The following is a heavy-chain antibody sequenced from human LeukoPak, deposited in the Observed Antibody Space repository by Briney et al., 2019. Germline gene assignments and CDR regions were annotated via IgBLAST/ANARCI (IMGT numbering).Heavy chain of an antibody. CDR2: IKQDGSEK. J-gene: IGHJ4*02. CDR1: GFTFSSYS. Sequence: GGSLRLSCAASGFTFSSYSMSWVRQAPGKGLEWVANIKQDGSEKYYVDSVKGRFTISRDNAKNSLFLQMNSLGAEDTAVYYCARERRWGQGTLVTVSS. CDR3: ARERR. V-gene: IGHV3-7*01.